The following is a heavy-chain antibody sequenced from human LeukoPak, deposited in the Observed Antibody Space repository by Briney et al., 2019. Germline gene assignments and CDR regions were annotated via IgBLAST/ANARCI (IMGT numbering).Heavy chain of an antibody. CDR1: GFTFNNYW. CDR2: INPDGTVT. D-gene: IGHD6-19*01. V-gene: IGHV3-74*01. CDR3: VRDSPSGFFDL. J-gene: IGHJ2*01. Sequence: GSLRLSCAASGFTFNNYWMHWVRQAPGKGLVWVSPINPDGTVTTYADSVKGRFTISRDNAKNTLYLQMNSLRVEDTAVYYCVRDSPSGFFDLWGRGTLVTVSS.